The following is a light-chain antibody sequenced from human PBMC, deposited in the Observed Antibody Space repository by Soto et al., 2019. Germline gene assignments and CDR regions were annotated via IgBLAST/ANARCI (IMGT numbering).Light chain of an antibody. V-gene: IGLV1-40*01. CDR2: GNI. J-gene: IGLJ3*02. CDR1: SSNIGAGYD. CDR3: QSFDSSLSGWV. Sequence: QSVLTQPPSVSGAPGQRVTISCTGTSSNIGAGYDVHWYLQLPGTAPKLLIYGNINRPSGVPDRFSGSESGTSASLAITGLQAEDEADYYCQSFDSSLSGWVFGGGTKLTVL.